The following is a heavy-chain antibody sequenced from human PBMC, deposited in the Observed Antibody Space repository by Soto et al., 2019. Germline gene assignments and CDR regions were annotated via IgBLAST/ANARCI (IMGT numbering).Heavy chain of an antibody. J-gene: IGHJ4*02. Sequence: QVQLVQSGAEVKKPGSSVKVSCKASGGTFTSYAISWVRRAPGQGLEWMGGVIPLFGTANYAPNIQDRVTITADASTSTAYMELSGLRSEDTAVYYCAQGGLCGGDCFSFFDSWGQGTLVTVSS. CDR2: VIPLFGTA. D-gene: IGHD2-21*02. CDR1: GGTFTSYA. V-gene: IGHV1-69*01. CDR3: AQGGLCGGDCFSFFDS.